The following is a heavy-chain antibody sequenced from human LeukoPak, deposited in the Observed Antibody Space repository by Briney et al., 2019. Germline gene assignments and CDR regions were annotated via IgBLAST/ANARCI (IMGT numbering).Heavy chain of an antibody. D-gene: IGHD2-15*01. J-gene: IGHJ5*02. Sequence: PSETLSLTCAVSGGSISSGGYSWSWIRQPPGKSLEWIGYIYHSGSTYYNPSLKSRVTISVDRSKNQFSLKLSSVTAADTAVYYCARVGYCSGGSCYGEYNWFDPWGQGTLVTVSS. V-gene: IGHV4-30-2*01. CDR1: GGSISSGGYS. CDR3: ARVGYCSGGSCYGEYNWFDP. CDR2: IYHSGST.